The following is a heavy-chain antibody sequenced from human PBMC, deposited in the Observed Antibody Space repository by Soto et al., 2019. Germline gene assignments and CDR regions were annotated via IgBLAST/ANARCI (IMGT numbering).Heavy chain of an antibody. Sequence: PSETLSLTCTVSGGSISSCYWSWSRQPPGKGLEWIGYIYYSGSTNYNPSLKSRVTISVDTSKNQFSLKLSSVTAADKAVYYCARVDDSSGYTHQFDYWGQGTLVTVS. CDR3: ARVDDSSGYTHQFDY. CDR2: IYYSGST. CDR1: GGSISSCY. J-gene: IGHJ4*02. V-gene: IGHV4-59*01. D-gene: IGHD3-22*01.